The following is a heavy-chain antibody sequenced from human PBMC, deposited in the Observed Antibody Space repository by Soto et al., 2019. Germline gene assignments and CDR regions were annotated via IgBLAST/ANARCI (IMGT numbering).Heavy chain of an antibody. CDR1: GFTFSSYA. J-gene: IGHJ4*02. CDR2: ISYDGSNK. CDR3: ARGGYDSSGYYYGIFDY. D-gene: IGHD3-22*01. Sequence: GGSLRLSCAASGFTFSSYAMHWVRQAPGKGLEWVAVISYDGSNKYYADSVKGRFTISRDNSKNTLYLQMNSLRAEDTAVYYCARGGYDSSGYYYGIFDYWGQGTLVTVSS. V-gene: IGHV3-30-3*01.